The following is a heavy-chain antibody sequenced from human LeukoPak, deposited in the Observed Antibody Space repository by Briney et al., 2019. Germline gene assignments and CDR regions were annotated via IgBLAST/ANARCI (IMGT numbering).Heavy chain of an antibody. V-gene: IGHV3-23*01. CDR2: ISGDGGT. CDR1: GFTFGSYV. D-gene: IGHD2-15*01. J-gene: IGHJ4*02. Sequence: GGSLRLSCAASGFTFGSYVMSWVRQAPGKGPEWVSAISGDGGTYYADSVKGRFTISRDTSKNTLYLQMTSLGGEDTALYYCARYCGAASCYSGFDYWGQGTLVTVAS. CDR3: ARYCGAASCYSGFDY.